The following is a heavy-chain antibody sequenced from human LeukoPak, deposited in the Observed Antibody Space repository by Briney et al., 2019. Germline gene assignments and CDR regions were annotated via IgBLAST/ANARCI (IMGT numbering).Heavy chain of an antibody. Sequence: GGSLRLSCAASGFTLSAYEMNWVRQAPGKGLEWVSYISSRSIHYADSVKGRVNISRDNAKNSLYLQMNSLRAEDTAVYYCASRRVAVPSSRAFDYWGQGTLVTVSS. J-gene: IGHJ4*02. CDR3: ASRRVAVPSSRAFDY. D-gene: IGHD6-19*01. CDR2: ISSRSI. V-gene: IGHV3-48*03. CDR1: GFTLSAYE.